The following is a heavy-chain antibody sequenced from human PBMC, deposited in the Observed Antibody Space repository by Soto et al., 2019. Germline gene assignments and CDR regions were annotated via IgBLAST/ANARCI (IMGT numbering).Heavy chain of an antibody. J-gene: IGHJ3*01. CDR3: ARSRWEQQIAFDV. V-gene: IGHV2-5*02. Sequence: SGPTLVNPTQTLTLACTFSGFSLSTSEVGVGWIRQPPGKALEWLALIYGDDEKLFSPSLRTRLTIAKDTSKNQVVLKMINMDPMDTATYFCARSRWEQQIAFDVWGQGTMITVS. D-gene: IGHD1-26*01. CDR1: GFSLSTSEVG. CDR2: IYGDDEK.